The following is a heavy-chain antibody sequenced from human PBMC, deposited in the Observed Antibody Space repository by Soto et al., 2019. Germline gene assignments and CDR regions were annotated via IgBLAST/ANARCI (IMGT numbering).Heavy chain of an antibody. Sequence: QVQLVQSGAEVKKPGSSVKVSCKASGGTFSSYAISWVRQAPGQGLEWMGGIIPIFGTANYAQKFQGRVTITADESTSTAYMELSSLRSEETAVYYCARADITMVRGVPAGFDPWGQGTLVTVSS. V-gene: IGHV1-69*01. CDR3: ARADITMVRGVPAGFDP. J-gene: IGHJ5*02. CDR1: GGTFSSYA. CDR2: IIPIFGTA. D-gene: IGHD3-10*01.